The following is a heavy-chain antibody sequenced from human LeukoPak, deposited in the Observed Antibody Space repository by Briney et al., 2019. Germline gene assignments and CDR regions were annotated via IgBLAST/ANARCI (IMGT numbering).Heavy chain of an antibody. V-gene: IGHV3-7*03. D-gene: IGHD2-15*01. CDR1: GFTFSSYW. CDR3: AGRYCSGGSCYANWFDP. J-gene: IGHJ5*02. Sequence: GGSLRLSCAASGFTFSSYWMSWVRQAPGKGLEWVANIKQDGSEKYYVDSVKGRFTISRDNAKNSLYLQMNSLRAEDTAVYYCAGRYCSGGSCYANWFDPWGQGTLVTVSS. CDR2: IKQDGSEK.